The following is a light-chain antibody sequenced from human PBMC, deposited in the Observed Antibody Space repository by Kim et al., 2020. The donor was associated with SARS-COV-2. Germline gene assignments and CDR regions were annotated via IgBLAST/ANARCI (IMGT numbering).Light chain of an antibody. CDR2: DVS. J-gene: IGLJ7*01. V-gene: IGLV2-8*01. CDR3: SSYASKV. CDR1: SSDVGVYNY. Sequence: QSALTPPPSASGSPGQSVTISCTGTSSDVGVYNYVSWYQQHPGKAPKLMIYDVSKRPSGVPDRFSGSKSGNTASLTVSGLQAEDEADYYCSSYASKVFGTGTQLTVL.